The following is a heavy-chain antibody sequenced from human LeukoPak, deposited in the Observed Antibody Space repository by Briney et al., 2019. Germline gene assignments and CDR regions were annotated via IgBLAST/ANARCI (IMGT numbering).Heavy chain of an antibody. CDR3: VSHPYSSYYYHMDV. J-gene: IGHJ6*02. CDR1: GGSISSSSHY. Sequence: PPETLSLTCTVSGGSISSSSHYWAWIRQPPGKGLEWIGNIYYSGSTFYNPSLKSRVSMSVDKSKNQFSLNLGSVTAADTAVYYCVSHPYSSYYYHMDVWGRGTTVTVSS. D-gene: IGHD5-18*01. CDR2: IYYSGST. V-gene: IGHV4-39*01.